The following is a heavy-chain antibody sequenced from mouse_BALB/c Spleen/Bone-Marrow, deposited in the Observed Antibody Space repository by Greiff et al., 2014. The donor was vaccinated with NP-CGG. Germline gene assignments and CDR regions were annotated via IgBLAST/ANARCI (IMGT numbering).Heavy chain of an antibody. J-gene: IGHJ4*01. Sequence: VKLEESGGGLVKPGGSLKLSCAASGFTFSDFYMFWFRQTPEKRLEWVATISNGGTYTYYPDSVKGRFTISRDNAKNNLYLQMSSLKSEDTAMYYCARSGERYGAMDYWGQGTSVTVTS. CDR3: ARSGERYGAMDY. D-gene: IGHD1-1*02. V-gene: IGHV5-4*02. CDR2: ISNGGTYT. CDR1: GFTFSDFY.